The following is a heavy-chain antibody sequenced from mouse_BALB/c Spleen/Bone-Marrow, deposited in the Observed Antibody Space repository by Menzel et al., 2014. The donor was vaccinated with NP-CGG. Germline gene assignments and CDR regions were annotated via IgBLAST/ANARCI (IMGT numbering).Heavy chain of an antibody. D-gene: IGHD4-1*01. CDR1: GYDFTSYL. J-gene: IGHJ3*01. V-gene: IGHV1-54*01. Sequence: VKLMESGAEVVRPGTSVKVSCKASGYDFTSYLIEWIKQRPGQGLEWIGVINPGSGSSNYNEKFTGKATLTVDKSSSTAYMQLSSLTSDDSAVYFCARNANWLFTYWGQGTLVTVSA. CDR3: ARNANWLFTY. CDR2: INPGSGSS.